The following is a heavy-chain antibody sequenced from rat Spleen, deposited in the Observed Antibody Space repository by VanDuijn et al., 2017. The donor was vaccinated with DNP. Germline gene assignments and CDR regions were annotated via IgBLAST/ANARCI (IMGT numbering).Heavy chain of an antibody. CDR1: GYTITSGY. V-gene: IGHV3-4*01. CDR2: ISYSGST. CDR3: ARWKIGPHYFDY. Sequence: EIQLQESGPGLVKPSQSLSLTCSVTGYTITSGYDWNWIRKFPGNKMEWMGYISYSGSTNCNPSLKSRISITREQSKNQFFLHLNSVTTEDTATYYCARWKIGPHYFDYWGQGVMVTVSS. D-gene: IGHD1-5*01. J-gene: IGHJ2*01.